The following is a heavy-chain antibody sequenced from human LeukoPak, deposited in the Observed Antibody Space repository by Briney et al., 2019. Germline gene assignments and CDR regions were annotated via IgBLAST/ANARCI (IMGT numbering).Heavy chain of an antibody. Sequence: SETLSLTCTVSGGSISSSSYYWGWIRQPPGKGLEWIGSIYYSGSTYYNPSLKSRVTVSVDTSKNQFSLKLSSVTAADTAVYYCARIASYYYYYYMDVWGKGTTVTVSS. CDR1: GGSISSSSYY. V-gene: IGHV4-39*07. J-gene: IGHJ6*03. CDR2: IYYSGST. CDR3: ARIASYYYYYYMDV.